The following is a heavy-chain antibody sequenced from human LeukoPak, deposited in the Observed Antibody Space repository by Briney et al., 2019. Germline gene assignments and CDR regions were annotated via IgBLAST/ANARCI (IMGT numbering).Heavy chain of an antibody. CDR2: NNKGGTNT. CDR1: GYTFNDYY. V-gene: IGHV3-11*01. Sequence: GGSVRLSCAASGYTFNDYYMSWIRQAPGKGLEGLSYNNKGGTNTHYAEFVRGRFTISRDNAKKSLHLEMNNLRDEHTAVYHCATEGAGFYACGQGVLVAVSS. CDR3: ATEGAGFYA. J-gene: IGHJ5*02.